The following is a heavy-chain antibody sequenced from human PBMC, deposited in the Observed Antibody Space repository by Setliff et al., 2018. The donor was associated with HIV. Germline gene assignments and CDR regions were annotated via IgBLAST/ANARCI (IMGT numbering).Heavy chain of an antibody. V-gene: IGHV2-70*12. J-gene: IGHJ5*02. Sequence: TLSLTCSVSGGSISSGTYYWGWIRQPPGKGLEWIARIDWDDDKYYSTSLKTRLTISKDTPKNQVVLTMTNMDPVDTATYYCAHRRGGDRGTNNWFDPWGQGALVTVSS. CDR3: AHRRGGDRGTNNWFDP. CDR2: IDWDDDK. D-gene: IGHD1-1*01. CDR1: GGSISSGTYY.